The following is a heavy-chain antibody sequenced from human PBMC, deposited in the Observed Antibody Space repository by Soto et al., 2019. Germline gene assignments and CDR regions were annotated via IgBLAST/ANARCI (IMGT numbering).Heavy chain of an antibody. D-gene: IGHD3-22*01. CDR3: ARGPSYYYDNSLIYGMDV. V-gene: IGHV4-30-4*01. CDR2: IYYSGST. Sequence: SETLSLTCTVSGGSISSGDYYWSWIRQPPGKGLEWIGYIYYSGSTYYNPSLKSRVTISVDTSKNQFSLKLSSVTAADTAVYYCARGPSYYYDNSLIYGMDVWGQVTTVT. J-gene: IGHJ6*02. CDR1: GGSISSGDYY.